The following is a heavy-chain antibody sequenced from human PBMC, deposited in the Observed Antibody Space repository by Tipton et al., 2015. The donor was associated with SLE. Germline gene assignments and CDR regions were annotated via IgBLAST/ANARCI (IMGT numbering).Heavy chain of an antibody. CDR2: IYDSGST. Sequence: LRLSCTVSGDSISSGSYCWSWIRQHPVRGLEWIGYIYDSGSTYYNPSLKSRVTISVDTSKNQFFLKLNSVTAADTAVYYCATIAKFGYYYYYGMGVWGQGTTVTVSS. CDR3: ATIAKFGYYYYYGMGV. CDR1: GDSISSGSYC. D-gene: IGHD3-3*01. V-gene: IGHV4-31*03. J-gene: IGHJ6*02.